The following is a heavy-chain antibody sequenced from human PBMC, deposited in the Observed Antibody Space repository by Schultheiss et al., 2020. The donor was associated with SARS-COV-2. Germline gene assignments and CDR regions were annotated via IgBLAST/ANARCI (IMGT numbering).Heavy chain of an antibody. Sequence: GGSLRLSCAASGFTFSSYWMSWVRQAPGKGLEWVANIKQDGSEKYYVDSVKGRFTISRDNAKNSLYLQMNSLRAEDTAVYYCARDALLVFSYYDFWSGYYSYWGQGTLVTVSS. J-gene: IGHJ4*02. D-gene: IGHD3-3*01. CDR2: IKQDGSEK. CDR1: GFTFSSYW. CDR3: ARDALLVFSYYDFWSGYYSY. V-gene: IGHV3-7*01.